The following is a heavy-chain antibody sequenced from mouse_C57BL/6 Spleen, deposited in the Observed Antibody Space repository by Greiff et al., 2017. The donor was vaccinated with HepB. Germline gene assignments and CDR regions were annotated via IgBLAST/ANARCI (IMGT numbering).Heavy chain of an antibody. J-gene: IGHJ3*01. Sequence: QVQLQQPGAELVKPGASVKMSCKASGYTFTSYCMHWVKQKHGQGLEWIGRIHPSDSDTNYNQKFKGKATLTVDKSSSTAYMQLSSLTSEDSAVYYCAIRGRARPSFAYRGPGTLVTVSA. V-gene: IGHV1-74*01. CDR1: GYTFTSYC. CDR2: IHPSDSDT. CDR3: AIRGRARPSFAY. D-gene: IGHD3-1*01.